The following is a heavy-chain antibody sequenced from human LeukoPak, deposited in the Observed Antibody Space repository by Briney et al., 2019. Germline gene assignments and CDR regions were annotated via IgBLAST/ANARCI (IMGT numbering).Heavy chain of an antibody. CDR2: IHKSAIT. CDR1: GFTVSSNY. V-gene: IGHV3-66*03. Sequence: GGSLRLSCAASGFTVSSNYMTWVRQAPGKGLEWVSVIHKSAITYYADTVKGRFTISRDNSKNTLYLQMNSLRAEDTAVYYCAKDFAKYCSGGCDFQHWGEGTLVTVSS. D-gene: IGHD2-15*01. CDR3: AKDFAKYCSGGCDFQH. J-gene: IGHJ1*01.